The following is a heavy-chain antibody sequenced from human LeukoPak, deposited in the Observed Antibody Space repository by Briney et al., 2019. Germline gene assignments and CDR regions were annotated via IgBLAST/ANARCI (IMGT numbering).Heavy chain of an antibody. Sequence: ASVKVSCKVSGYTLTELSMHWVRQAPGKGLEWMGGFDPEDGETIYAQKFQGRVTMTEDTSTDTAYMELSSLRSEDTAVYYCATQRVTMVQGVILFDYWGQGTLVTVSS. J-gene: IGHJ4*02. CDR1: GYTLTELS. D-gene: IGHD3-10*01. CDR3: ATQRVTMVQGVILFDY. CDR2: FDPEDGET. V-gene: IGHV1-24*01.